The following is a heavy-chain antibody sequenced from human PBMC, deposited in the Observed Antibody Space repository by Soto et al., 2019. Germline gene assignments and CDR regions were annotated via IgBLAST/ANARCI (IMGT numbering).Heavy chain of an antibody. J-gene: IGHJ6*02. V-gene: IGHV1-69*13. CDR2: IIPIFGTA. CDR1: GGTFSSYA. D-gene: IGHD4-17*01. CDR3: ARDFKGTTVYGMDV. Sequence: SVKVSCKASGGTFSSYAISWVRQAPGQGLEWMGGIIPIFGTANYAQKSQGRVTITADESTSTAYMELSSLRSEDTAVYYCARDFKGTTVYGMDVWGQGTTVTVSS.